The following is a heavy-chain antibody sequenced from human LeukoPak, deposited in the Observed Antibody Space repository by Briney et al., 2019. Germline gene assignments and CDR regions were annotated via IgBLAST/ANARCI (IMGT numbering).Heavy chain of an antibody. CDR2: IGGSGGST. Sequence: PGGSLRLSCTASGFKFDDYGMTWVRQAPGKGLEWVSAIGGSGGSTYYADSVKGRFTISRDSSKNTLYLQMNSLRAEDTAIYYCAELGITMIGGVWGKGTTVTISS. CDR3: AELGITMIGGV. D-gene: IGHD3-10*02. J-gene: IGHJ6*04. V-gene: IGHV3-23*01. CDR1: GFKFDDYG.